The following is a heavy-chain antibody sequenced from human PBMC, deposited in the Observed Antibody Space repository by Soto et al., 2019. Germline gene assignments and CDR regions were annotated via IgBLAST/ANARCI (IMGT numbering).Heavy chain of an antibody. V-gene: IGHV4-34*01. Sequence: SETLSLTCAVYGGSFSGYYWSWIRQPPGKGLEWIGEINHSGSTNYNPSLKSRVTISVDTSKNQFSLKLSSVTAADTAVYYCARGVRGVAAPKAGYFQHWGQGTLVTVSS. D-gene: IGHD2-15*01. CDR3: ARGVRGVAAPKAGYFQH. CDR1: GGSFSGYY. CDR2: INHSGST. J-gene: IGHJ1*01.